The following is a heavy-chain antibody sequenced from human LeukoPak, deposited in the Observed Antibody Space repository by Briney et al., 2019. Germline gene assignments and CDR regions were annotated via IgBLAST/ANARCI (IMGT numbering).Heavy chain of an antibody. CDR1: GGSISSGGYS. V-gene: IGHV4-30-2*01. Sequence: PSETLSLTCAVSGGSISSGGYSWSWIRQPPGKGLEWIGEIYHSGSTNYNPSLKSRVTISVDKSKNQFSLKLSSVTAADTAVYYCAMTPLYSYGFVDYWGQGTLVTVSS. J-gene: IGHJ4*02. CDR2: IYHSGST. CDR3: AMTPLYSYGFVDY. D-gene: IGHD5-18*01.